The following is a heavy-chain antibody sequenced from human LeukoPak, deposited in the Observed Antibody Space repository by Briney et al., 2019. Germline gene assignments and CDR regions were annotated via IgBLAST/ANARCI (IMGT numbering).Heavy chain of an antibody. CDR2: IYHSGST. CDR1: GYSISSGYY. Sequence: SETLSLTCAVSGYSISSGYYWGWIRQPPGKGLEWSGSIYHSGSTYYNPSLKSRVTTSVDTSKNQFSLKLSSVTAADTAVYYCARLILGITVTTPDYWGQGTLVTVSS. D-gene: IGHD4-11*01. V-gene: IGHV4-38-2*01. J-gene: IGHJ4*02. CDR3: ARLILGITVTTPDY.